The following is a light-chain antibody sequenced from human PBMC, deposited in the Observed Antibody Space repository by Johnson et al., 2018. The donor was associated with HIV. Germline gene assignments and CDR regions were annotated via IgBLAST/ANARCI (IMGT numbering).Light chain of an antibody. Sequence: QLVLTQPPSVSAAPGQKVTFSCSGSSSNIGENFVSWYQHLPGTAPKLLIYENNKRPSGIPDRFSGSKSGTSATLGITGLQPGDEADYYCGTWDNSLGGFVFGTGTKVTVL. CDR3: GTWDNSLGGFV. V-gene: IGLV1-51*02. CDR1: SSNIGENF. J-gene: IGLJ1*01. CDR2: ENN.